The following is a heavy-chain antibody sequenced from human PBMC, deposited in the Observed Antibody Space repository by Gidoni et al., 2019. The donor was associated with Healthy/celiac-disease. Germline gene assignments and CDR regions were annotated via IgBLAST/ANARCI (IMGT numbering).Heavy chain of an antibody. J-gene: IGHJ4*02. CDR2: IYYSGST. CDR3: ARGSPVMYYFDY. CDR1: GGSISPYY. Sequence: QVQLQESGPGLVTPSETLSLTCTVSGGSISPYYWSWIRQPPGKGLEWIGYIYYSGSTNYNPSLKSRVTISVDTSKNQFSLKLSSVTAADTAVYYCARGSPVMYYFDYWGQGTLVTVSS. V-gene: IGHV4-59*08. D-gene: IGHD2-21*01.